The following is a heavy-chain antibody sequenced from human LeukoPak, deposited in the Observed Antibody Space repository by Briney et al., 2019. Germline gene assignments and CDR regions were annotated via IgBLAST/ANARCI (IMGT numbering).Heavy chain of an antibody. J-gene: IGHJ4*02. V-gene: IGHV1-69*13. CDR2: VIPIFGTA. Sequence: SVTVSFKASVCTFISYAISWVRQAPGQGLEWMGGVIPIFGTANYAQKFQGRVTITADESTSTAYMELSSLRSEDTAVYYCARTTYYYDSSGYYLGYWGQGTLVTVSS. CDR3: ARTTYYYDSSGYYLGY. D-gene: IGHD3-22*01. CDR1: VCTFISYA.